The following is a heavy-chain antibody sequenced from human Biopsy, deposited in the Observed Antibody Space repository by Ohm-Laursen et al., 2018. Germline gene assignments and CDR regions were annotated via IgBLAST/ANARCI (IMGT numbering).Heavy chain of an antibody. Sequence: GSLRLSCAASGFDLSDYSMSWVRQAPGRGLEWVSSVTTTSSYIYYADSVKGRFTISRDSSKDTLYLQMNSLRVEDTAVYYCARGPSGVATIGRGQGTLVTVSS. CDR3: ARGPSGVATIG. J-gene: IGHJ4*02. D-gene: IGHD5-24*01. V-gene: IGHV3-21*01. CDR2: VTTTSSYI. CDR1: GFDLSDYS.